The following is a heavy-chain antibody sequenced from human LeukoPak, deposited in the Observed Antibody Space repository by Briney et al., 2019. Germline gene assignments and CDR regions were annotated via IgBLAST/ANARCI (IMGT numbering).Heavy chain of an antibody. CDR3: ARVGDGYNYFDY. Sequence: AGGSLRLSCAASGFTFSSYGMSWVRQAPGKGLEWVANIKQDGSERYYVDSVKGRFTISRDNAKNSLYLQMNSLRAEDTAVYYCARVGDGYNYFDYWGQGTLVTVSS. D-gene: IGHD5-24*01. CDR1: GFTFSSYG. V-gene: IGHV3-7*01. CDR2: IKQDGSER. J-gene: IGHJ4*02.